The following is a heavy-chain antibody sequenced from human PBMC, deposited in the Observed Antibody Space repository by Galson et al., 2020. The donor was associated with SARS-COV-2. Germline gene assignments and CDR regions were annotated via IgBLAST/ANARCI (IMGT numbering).Heavy chain of an antibody. CDR1: GFTFSDYF. CDR3: ARVGDCSGGICYGAEYFQH. Sequence: GESLKISCAASGFTFSDYFMSWLRQAPGKGLEWVSYISSSGSYIHYADSVKGRFTISRDNAKNSLNLQMNSLRVEDTAVYYCARVGDCSGGICYGAEYFQHWGQGTLVTVSS. V-gene: IGHV3-11*04. CDR2: ISSSGSYI. J-gene: IGHJ1*01. D-gene: IGHD2-15*01.